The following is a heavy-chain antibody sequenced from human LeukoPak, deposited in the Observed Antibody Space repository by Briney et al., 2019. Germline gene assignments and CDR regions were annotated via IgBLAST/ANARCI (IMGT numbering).Heavy chain of an antibody. CDR2: ISAYNGNT. V-gene: IGHV1-18*01. J-gene: IGHJ4*02. CDR1: GYTFTSYG. Sequence: ASVTVSCKASGYTFTSYGISWVRQAPGQGLEWVGWISAYNGNTNYAQKLQGRVTMTTDTSTSTAYMEPRSLSSVDTAVYYCARGALTGYLYYFDYWGQGTLVTVSS. CDR3: ARGALTGYLYYFDY. D-gene: IGHD3-9*01.